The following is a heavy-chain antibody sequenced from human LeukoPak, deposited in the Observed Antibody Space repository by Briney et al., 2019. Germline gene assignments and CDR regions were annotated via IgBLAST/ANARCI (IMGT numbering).Heavy chain of an antibody. V-gene: IGHV3-30-3*01. CDR2: ISCDGSNK. J-gene: IGHJ6*02. D-gene: IGHD4-23*01. Sequence: GRSLRLSCAASGFNFSSYAMHWVRQAPGKGLEWVAVISCDGSNKYYADSVKGRFTISRDNSKNTLYLQMNSLRAEDTAVYYCARDIRYGGKQPIYYYYGMDVWGQGTTVTVSS. CDR3: ARDIRYGGKQPIYYYYGMDV. CDR1: GFNFSSYA.